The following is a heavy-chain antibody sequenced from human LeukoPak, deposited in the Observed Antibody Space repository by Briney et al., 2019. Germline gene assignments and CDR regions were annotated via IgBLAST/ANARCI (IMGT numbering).Heavy chain of an antibody. CDR3: ARYCNAGACSMFKTFDV. Sequence: PSETLSLTCTVSGDSINSAIYCWDWIRQPPGKDLEWIGTICHSGNTYYNPSLKSRVTVSVDTSKSQLSLRLNSVTAADTSVYYCARYCNAGACSMFKTFDVWGQGTMVTVSS. D-gene: IGHD2-15*01. V-gene: IGHV4-39*01. CDR1: GDSINSAIYC. CDR2: ICHSGNT. J-gene: IGHJ3*01.